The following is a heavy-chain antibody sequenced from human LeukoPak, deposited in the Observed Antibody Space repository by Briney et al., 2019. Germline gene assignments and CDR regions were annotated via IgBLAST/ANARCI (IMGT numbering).Heavy chain of an antibody. Sequence: ASVKVSCKASGYTFTGYYMHWVRQAPGQGLEWMGWINPNSGGTNYAQKFQGRVTMTRDTSISTAYMELSRLRSDDTAVYYCARTALLVVPAANYYMDVWGKGTTVTVSS. CDR1: GYTFTGYY. CDR2: INPNSGGT. V-gene: IGHV1-2*02. D-gene: IGHD2-2*01. CDR3: ARTALLVVPAANYYMDV. J-gene: IGHJ6*03.